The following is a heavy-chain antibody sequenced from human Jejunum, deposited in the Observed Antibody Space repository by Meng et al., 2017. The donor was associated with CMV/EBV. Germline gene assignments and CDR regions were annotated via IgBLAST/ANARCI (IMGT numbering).Heavy chain of an antibody. Sequence: VSNKNGAWNWVRQSPSRGREWLGRTFYRSKWYNEYALSVKSRITVNTDTSKNQFSLQLGSVSPEDTAVYDCARGIPNYYEYGMDVWGQGTTVTVSS. CDR1: VSNKNGA. D-gene: IGHD2-21*01. V-gene: IGHV6-1*01. CDR3: ARGIPNYYEYGMDV. CDR2: TFYRSKWYN. J-gene: IGHJ6*02.